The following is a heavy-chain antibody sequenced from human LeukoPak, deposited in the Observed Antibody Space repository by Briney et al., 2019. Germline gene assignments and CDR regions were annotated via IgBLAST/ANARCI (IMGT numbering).Heavy chain of an antibody. CDR2: ISQSGGST. Sequence: GGSLRLSCAGSGFTFNSYVMTWVRQAPGKGLEWVSGISQSGGSTDYADSVRGRFTISRDNPKNTLYLQMNSLRADDTVVYYCAKGDSSSWAPDSWGQGSLVTVSS. D-gene: IGHD6-13*01. V-gene: IGHV3-23*01. CDR3: AKGDSSSWAPDS. CDR1: GFTFNSYV. J-gene: IGHJ4*02.